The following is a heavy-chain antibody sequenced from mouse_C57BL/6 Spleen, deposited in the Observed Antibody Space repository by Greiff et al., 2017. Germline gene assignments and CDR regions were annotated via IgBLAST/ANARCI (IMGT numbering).Heavy chain of an antibody. J-gene: IGHJ3*01. CDR2: INPYYGTT. CDR1: GYSFTDYN. CDR3: ARAGYDSRTWFAY. V-gene: IGHV1-39*01. D-gene: IGHD2-4*01. Sequence: VQLKQSGPELVKPGASVKISCKASGYSFTDYNMTWVKQSTGKSLEWIGVINPYYGTTNYNQKFKGKATLTVDQSSSTAYMQLNSLTSEDSAVYYCARAGYDSRTWFAYWGQGTLVTVSA.